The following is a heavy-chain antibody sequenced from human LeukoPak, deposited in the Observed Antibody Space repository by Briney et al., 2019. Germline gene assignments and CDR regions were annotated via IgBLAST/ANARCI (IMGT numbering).Heavy chain of an antibody. Sequence: GGSLRLSCAASGFTFSSYGMSWVRQAPGKGLEWVSAISGSGGSTYYADSVKGRFTISRDNSKNTLYLQMNSLRAEDTAVYYCAKDLGYGGYNWFDPWGQGTLVTVSS. J-gene: IGHJ5*02. D-gene: IGHD3-16*01. CDR3: AKDLGYGGYNWFDP. CDR2: ISGSGGST. V-gene: IGHV3-23*01. CDR1: GFTFSSYG.